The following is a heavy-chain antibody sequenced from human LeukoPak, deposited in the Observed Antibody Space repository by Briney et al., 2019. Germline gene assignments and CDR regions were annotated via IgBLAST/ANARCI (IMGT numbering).Heavy chain of an antibody. CDR3: ARSLEAGYSSSWYWGY. V-gene: IGHV3-30*02. CDR2: IRYDGSNK. D-gene: IGHD6-13*01. Sequence: PGGSLRLSCAASGFTFSTYGIHWVRQAPGKGLEWVAFIRYDGSNKYYADSVKGRFTISKDNSKNTLFLQMNSLRAEDTAVYYCARSLEAGYSSSWYWGYWGQGTLVTVSS. J-gene: IGHJ4*02. CDR1: GFTFSTYG.